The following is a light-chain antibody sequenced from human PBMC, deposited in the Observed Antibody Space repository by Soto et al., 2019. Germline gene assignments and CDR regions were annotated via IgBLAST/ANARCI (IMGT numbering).Light chain of an antibody. CDR3: QQYHIWPWA. Sequence: MVLTQSTATQSLCPGKRATLSCRASQNISNYLIWYQQKPGQAPRLLIYGASTRATGIPARFSGSGSGTELTLTSCCPQFENLAVYDLQQYHIWPWAFGQGTRLEIK. CDR2: GAS. CDR1: QNISNY. V-gene: IGKV3-15*01. J-gene: IGKJ5*01.